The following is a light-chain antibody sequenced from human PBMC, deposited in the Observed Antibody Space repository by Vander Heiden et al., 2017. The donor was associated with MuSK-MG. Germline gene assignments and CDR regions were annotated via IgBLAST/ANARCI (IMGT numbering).Light chain of an antibody. V-gene: IGLV3-1*01. J-gene: IGLJ2*01. CDR2: QDS. CDR3: QAWDSSTVV. CDR1: KLGDKY. Sequence: SYALTQLPSVSVSPAQTASITCSGDKLGDKYACWYQQKPGQSPVLVIYQDSKRPSGIPERFSGSNSGTTATLTISGTQAMDEADYYCQAWDSSTVVFGGGTKLTVL.